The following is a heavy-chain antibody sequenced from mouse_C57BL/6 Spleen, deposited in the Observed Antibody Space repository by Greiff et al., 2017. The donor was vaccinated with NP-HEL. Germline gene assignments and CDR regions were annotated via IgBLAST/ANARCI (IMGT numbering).Heavy chain of an antibody. J-gene: IGHJ3*01. Sequence: QGQLQQSGAELVKPGASVKISCKASGYAFSSYWMNWVKQRPGKGLEWIGQIYPGDGDTNYNGKFKGKATLTADKSSSTAYMQLSSLTSEDSAVYFCARNYYGSTVFAYWGQGTLVTVSA. D-gene: IGHD1-1*01. CDR3: ARNYYGSTVFAY. CDR2: IYPGDGDT. CDR1: GYAFSSYW. V-gene: IGHV1-80*01.